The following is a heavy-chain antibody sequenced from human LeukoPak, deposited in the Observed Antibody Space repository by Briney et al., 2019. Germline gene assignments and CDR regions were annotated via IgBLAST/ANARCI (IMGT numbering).Heavy chain of an antibody. J-gene: IGHJ4*02. Sequence: SETLSLTCAVYGGSFSGYYWSWIRQPPGKGLEWIGEIYHSGSTNYNPSLKSRVNISVDTSKNQFSLKLSSVTAADTAVYYCARGAGIHYYDSSGYYHDYWGQGTLVTVSS. CDR3: ARGAGIHYYDSSGYYHDY. CDR1: GGSFSGYY. D-gene: IGHD3-22*01. CDR2: IYHSGST. V-gene: IGHV4-34*01.